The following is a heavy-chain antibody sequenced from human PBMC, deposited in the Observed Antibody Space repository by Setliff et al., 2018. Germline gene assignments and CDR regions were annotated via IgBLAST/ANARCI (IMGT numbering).Heavy chain of an antibody. CDR1: GGSISSGSHY. J-gene: IGHJ4*02. CDR2: IYASGST. D-gene: IGHD2-8*01. CDR3: ARVGCTNGVCGLFDS. Sequence: PSETLSLTCTVSGGSISSGSHYWSWIRQPAGKGLEWIGRIYASGSTNYNPSLKSRVTISIDTSKNHVSLQLNSVTAADTAVYYCARVGCTNGVCGLFDSWGQGTLVTVSS. V-gene: IGHV4-61*02.